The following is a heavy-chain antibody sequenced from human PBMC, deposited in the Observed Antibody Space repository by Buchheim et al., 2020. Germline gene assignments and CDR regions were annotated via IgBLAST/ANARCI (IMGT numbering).Heavy chain of an antibody. Sequence: QVQLEESGPGLVKPSGTLSLTCAVSGVSISSSNWWSWVRQPPGKGLEWIGEIYPSGSTNYNPSLSSRVPISLDKTRNKFVLKVNSVTAADTAMYCCARDVDTTVSLDYWGQGIL. CDR3: ARDVDTTVSLDY. CDR2: IYPSGST. J-gene: IGHJ4*02. CDR1: GVSISSSNW. V-gene: IGHV4-4*01. D-gene: IGHD1-1*01.